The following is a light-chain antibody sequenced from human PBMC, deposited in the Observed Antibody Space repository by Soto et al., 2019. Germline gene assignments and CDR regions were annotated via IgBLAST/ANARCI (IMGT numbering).Light chain of an antibody. J-gene: IGKJ4*01. CDR2: DAS. Sequence: ETVLTQSPAVLSLSPGERATLSCRASQNIRGTYFAWYQQKPGQAPRLLIYDASNRATGIPARFSGSGSGTDFTLTISSLEPEDFAVYYCQQRSNWPLTFGGGTKVEIK. CDR1: QNIRGTY. V-gene: IGKV3-11*01. CDR3: QQRSNWPLT.